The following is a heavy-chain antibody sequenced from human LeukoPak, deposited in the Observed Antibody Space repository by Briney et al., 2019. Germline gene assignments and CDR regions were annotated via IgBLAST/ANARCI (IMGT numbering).Heavy chain of an antibody. V-gene: IGHV4-4*07. CDR3: ARVKVPPRTLIGAIVATGKYYFDY. D-gene: IGHD5-12*01. Sequence: SETLPLTCTVSGGSISSYYWSWIRQPAGKGLEWIGRIHTSGSTNYNPSLKSRVTMPVDTSKNQFSLKLSSVTAADTAVYYCARVKVPPRTLIGAIVATGKYYFDYWGQGTLVTVSS. J-gene: IGHJ4*02. CDR1: GGSISSYY. CDR2: IHTSGST.